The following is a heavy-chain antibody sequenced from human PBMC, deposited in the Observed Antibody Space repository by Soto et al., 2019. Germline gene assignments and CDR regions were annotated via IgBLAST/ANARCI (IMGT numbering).Heavy chain of an antibody. Sequence: ASGKVSCKASGGSYSRYAISWVRLAPGQGLEWMGWISAYNGNTNYAQKLQGRVTMTTDTSTSTAYMELRSLRSDDTAVYYCARVQGGSSWPWFDPWGQGTLVTVSS. CDR3: ARVQGGSSWPWFDP. CDR2: ISAYNGNT. D-gene: IGHD6-13*01. J-gene: IGHJ5*02. CDR1: GGSYSRYA. V-gene: IGHV1-18*01.